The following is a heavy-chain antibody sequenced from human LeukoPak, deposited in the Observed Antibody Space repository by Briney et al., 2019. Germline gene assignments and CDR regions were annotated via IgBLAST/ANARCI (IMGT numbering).Heavy chain of an antibody. Sequence: PGGSLSLTCTVSGGSISSYYWSWIRQPPGKGLEWIGNIYYSGSTNYNPSLKSRVTISVDTSKNQFSLKLSSVTAADTAVYYCTRGSIAYYYMDVWGKGTTVTISS. D-gene: IGHD3-22*01. CDR1: GGSISSYY. V-gene: IGHV4-59*01. J-gene: IGHJ6*03. CDR2: IYYSGST. CDR3: TRGSIAYYYMDV.